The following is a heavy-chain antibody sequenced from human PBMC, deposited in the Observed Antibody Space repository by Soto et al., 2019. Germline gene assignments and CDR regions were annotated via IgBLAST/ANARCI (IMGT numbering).Heavy chain of an antibody. Sequence: QVQLVQSGAEVKKPGSSVKVSCKASGGTFSSYTISWVRQAPGQGLEWMGRIIPILGIANYAQKFQGRVTTTAYKSTSTAYMELSSLRSEDTAVYYCAIEIVVVPAAMGWFDPWGQGTLVTVAS. J-gene: IGHJ5*02. D-gene: IGHD2-2*01. V-gene: IGHV1-69*02. CDR1: GGTFSSYT. CDR3: AIEIVVVPAAMGWFDP. CDR2: IIPILGIA.